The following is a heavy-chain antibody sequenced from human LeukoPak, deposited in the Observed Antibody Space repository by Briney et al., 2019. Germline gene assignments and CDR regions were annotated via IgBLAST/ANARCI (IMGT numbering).Heavy chain of an antibody. Sequence: GGSLRLSCAASGFTFSSYTMNCLRQAPGKGLEWFSYISNSSGTIYYAHSVKGRFTISRDNAKNSLYLQMNSLRDEDTAVDYCARFPRQAGGIWDSAYYCYMDVWGKGTTVTVSS. CDR1: GFTFSSYT. D-gene: IGHD2-15*01. CDR3: ARFPRQAGGIWDSAYYCYMDV. V-gene: IGHV3-48*02. J-gene: IGHJ6*03. CDR2: ISNSSGTI.